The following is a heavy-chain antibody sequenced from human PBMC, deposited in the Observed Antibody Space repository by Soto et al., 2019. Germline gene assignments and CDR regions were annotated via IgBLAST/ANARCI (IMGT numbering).Heavy chain of an antibody. CDR2: ITYDGSFQ. D-gene: IGHD1-7*01. CDR1: GFNFDNYG. Sequence: QVQLVESGGGVVQPGGSLRLSCQASGFNFDNYGMHWVRQAPGKGLEWVAVITYDGSFQYYADSVKGRFTISRDNSKTTLSLHLNTLKPEDTAVYHCAKDRVGGTFYTPLAFWGQGTLVTVSS. V-gene: IGHV3-30*18. J-gene: IGHJ4*02. CDR3: AKDRVGGTFYTPLAF.